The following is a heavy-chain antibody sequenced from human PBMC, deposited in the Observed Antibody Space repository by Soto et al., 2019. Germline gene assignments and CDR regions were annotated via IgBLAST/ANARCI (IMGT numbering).Heavy chain of an antibody. CDR2: IFPGDSDT. D-gene: IGHD6-13*01. V-gene: IGHV5-51*01. CDR3: AAGYTTGPDAFDI. J-gene: IGHJ3*02. Sequence: GESLKISCKGSGYNFANYWIGWVRQMPGKGLEWMGMIFPGDSDTKNSPSLQGQITMSVDKSDSSAYLQWRSLKASDAAMYYCAAGYTTGPDAFDIWGQGTMVTVS. CDR1: GYNFANYW.